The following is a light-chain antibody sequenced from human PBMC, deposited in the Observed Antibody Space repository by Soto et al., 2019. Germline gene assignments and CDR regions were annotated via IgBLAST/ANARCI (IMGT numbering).Light chain of an antibody. CDR2: EVN. CDR3: SSHTSTPIYV. Sequence: QSALTQPPSVSGSPGQSVTISCTGGSSDVGGYNHVSWYQQPPGTAPKLIIYEVNNRPSGVPDRFSGSKSGNTASLTISGLQAEDEADYFCSSHTSTPIYVFGTGTKVTVL. J-gene: IGLJ1*01. V-gene: IGLV2-18*02. CDR1: SSDVGGYNH.